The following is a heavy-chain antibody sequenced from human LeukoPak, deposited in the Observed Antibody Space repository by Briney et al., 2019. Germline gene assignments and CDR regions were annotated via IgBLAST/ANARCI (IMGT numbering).Heavy chain of an antibody. Sequence: GGSLRLSCAASGFSFSSYAMHLVRQAPGKGLEWVAYIRFDGNNKYHADSVKGRFTISRDNSKNTLYLQMNSVGAEDTAVYYCAKVRGGIIGTQDAFDIWGQGTLVTVSS. CDR1: GFSFSSYA. J-gene: IGHJ3*02. CDR3: AKVRGGIIGTQDAFDI. V-gene: IGHV3-30*02. D-gene: IGHD1-20*01. CDR2: IRFDGNNK.